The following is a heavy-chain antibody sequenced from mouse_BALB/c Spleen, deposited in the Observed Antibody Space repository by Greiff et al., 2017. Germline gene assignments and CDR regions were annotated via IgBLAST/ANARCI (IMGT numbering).Heavy chain of an antibody. V-gene: IGHV5-17*02. D-gene: IGHD2-1*01. CDR3: ARSGVTGLFAY. Sequence: EVNVVESGGGLVQPGGSRKLSCAASGFTFSSFGMHWVRQAPEKGLEWVAYISSGSSTIYYADTVKGRFTISRDNPKNTLFLQMTSLRSEDTAMYYCARSGVTGLFAYWGQGTLVTVSA. CDR1: GFTFSSFG. CDR2: ISSGSSTI. J-gene: IGHJ3*01.